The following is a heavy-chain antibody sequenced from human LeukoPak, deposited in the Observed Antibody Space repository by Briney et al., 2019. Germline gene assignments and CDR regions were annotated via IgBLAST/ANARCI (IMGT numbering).Heavy chain of an antibody. CDR3: ARDGPVAGVELDQ. CDR1: EFPFDNYG. J-gene: IGHJ4*02. Sequence: PGGSLRLSCAASEFPFDNYGMAWVRQAPGKGLEWVSGITWNGGITAYADSVKGRFTISRDNAKNSLYLQMNSLRAEDTALYYCARDGPVAGVELDQWGQGTLVTVSS. V-gene: IGHV3-20*04. D-gene: IGHD6-19*01. CDR2: ITWNGGIT.